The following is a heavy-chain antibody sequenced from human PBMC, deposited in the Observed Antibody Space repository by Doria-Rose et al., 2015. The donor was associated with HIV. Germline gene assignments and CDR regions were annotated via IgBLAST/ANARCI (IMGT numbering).Heavy chain of an antibody. V-gene: IGHV2-26*01. D-gene: IGHD6-13*01. CDR3: ARIKSSRWYHKYYFDF. CDR1: GVSLSSPGMG. J-gene: IGHJ4*02. Sequence: QVTLKESGPVLVKPTETLTLTCTVSGVSLSSPGMGVSWIRQPPGKALEWLANIFSDDERSYKTSLKSRLTISRGTSKSQVVLTTTGMDPVDTATYYCARIKSSRWYHKYYFDFWGQRTLVIVS. CDR2: IFSDDER.